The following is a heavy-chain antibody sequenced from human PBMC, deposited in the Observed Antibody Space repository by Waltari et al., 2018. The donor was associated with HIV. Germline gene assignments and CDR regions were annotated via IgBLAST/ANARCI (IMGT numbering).Heavy chain of an antibody. CDR1: GGSFSGYY. CDR3: VREKSRASEWYGIFYLDA. D-gene: IGHD3-3*01. CDR2: VNHNGKT. J-gene: IGHJ5*02. V-gene: IGHV4-34*01. Sequence: QVQLQQWGAGLLKPSETLSLTCAVYGGSFSGYYWTWIRQAPGKGLEWIGEVNHNGKTNYNPSLKSRVTVSVDTSKNQFSLQMKSVTGADTAVYFCVREKSRASEWYGIFYLDAWGQGTLVSVPS.